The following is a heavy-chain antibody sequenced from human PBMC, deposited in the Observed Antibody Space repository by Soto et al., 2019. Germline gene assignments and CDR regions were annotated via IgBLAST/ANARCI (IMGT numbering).Heavy chain of an antibody. J-gene: IGHJ6*02. V-gene: IGHV4-59*01. Sequence: SETLSLTCTVSGGSISNYYWSWIRQPPGKGLEWIGYIYYSGSTNYNPSLKSRVTIPVDTSKNQFSLKLSSVTAADTAVYYCARAAVMGGGYYYGMDVWGQGTTVTVSS. CDR2: IYYSGST. CDR1: GGSISNYY. D-gene: IGHD3-16*01. CDR3: ARAAVMGGGYYYGMDV.